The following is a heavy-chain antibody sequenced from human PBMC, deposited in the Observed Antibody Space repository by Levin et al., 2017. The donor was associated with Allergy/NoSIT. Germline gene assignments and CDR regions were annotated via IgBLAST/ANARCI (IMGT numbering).Heavy chain of an antibody. D-gene: IGHD3-9*01. J-gene: IGHJ4*02. CDR2: IYSGGST. V-gene: IGHV3-53*01. CDR3: ARELGIRLDY. Sequence: LSLTCAASGFTVSSNYMSWVRQAPGKGLEWVSVIYSGGSTYYADSVKGRFTISRDNSKNTLYLQMNSLRAEDTAVYYCARELGIRLDYWGQGTLVTVSS. CDR1: GFTVSSNY.